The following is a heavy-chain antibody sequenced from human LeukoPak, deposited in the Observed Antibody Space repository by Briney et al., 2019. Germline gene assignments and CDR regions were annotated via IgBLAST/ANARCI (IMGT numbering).Heavy chain of an antibody. J-gene: IGHJ4*02. CDR3: AKSLLRTAAASYFDY. CDR2: LWCGGGST. Sequence: GGSLRLSCAASGFTFRSYVLSWVRQAPGKGLEWISALWCGGGSTYYADSVKGPFTTSRDNSKNTLYQQMNSQRAEETAVYYCAKSLLRTAAASYFDYWGQGTLVTVPS. V-gene: IGHV3-23*01. D-gene: IGHD2-2*01. CDR1: GFTFRSYV.